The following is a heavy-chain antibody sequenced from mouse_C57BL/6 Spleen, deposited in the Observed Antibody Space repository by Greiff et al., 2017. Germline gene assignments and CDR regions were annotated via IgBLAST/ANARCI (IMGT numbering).Heavy chain of an antibody. D-gene: IGHD1-1*01. V-gene: IGHV5-6*01. CDR2: ISSGGSYT. J-gene: IGHJ4*01. CDR1: GFTFSSYG. Sequence: EVQLVESGGDLVKPGGSLKLSCAASGFTFSSYGMSWVRQTPDKRLEWVATISSGGSYTYYPDSVKGRFTISRDNAKNTLYLQMSSLKSEDTAMYYCASLYGDAMDYWGQGTSVTVSS. CDR3: ASLYGDAMDY.